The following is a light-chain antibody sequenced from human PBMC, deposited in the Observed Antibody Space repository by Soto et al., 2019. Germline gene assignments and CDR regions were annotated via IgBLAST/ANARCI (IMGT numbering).Light chain of an antibody. CDR1: QSVSTY. Sequence: EIVLTQSPATLSLSPGERATLSCRASQSVSTYLAWYQQKPGQAPRLLIYDASNRATGTPVRFSGSGSGTDFTLTISSLEPEDFAVYFCQQYNTWHFGPGTTVDFK. CDR2: DAS. CDR3: QQYNTWH. J-gene: IGKJ3*01. V-gene: IGKV3-11*01.